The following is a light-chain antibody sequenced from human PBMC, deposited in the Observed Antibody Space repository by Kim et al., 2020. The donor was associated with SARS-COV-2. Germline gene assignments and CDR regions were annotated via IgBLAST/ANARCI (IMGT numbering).Light chain of an antibody. V-gene: IGLV1-51*01. J-gene: IGLJ3*02. CDR3: GTWEGRLRV. CDR2: DND. Sequence: QSVLTQPPSVSAAPGQKVTISCSGSSSNIGNNYVSWYQQLPGTAPKLLIYDNDKRPSGIPDRFSGSKSGTSATLGITGLQTGDEADYYCGTWEGRLRVFGGGTQLTVL. CDR1: SSNIGNNY.